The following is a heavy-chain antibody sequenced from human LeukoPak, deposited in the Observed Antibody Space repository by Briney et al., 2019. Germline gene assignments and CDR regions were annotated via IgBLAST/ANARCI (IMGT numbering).Heavy chain of an antibody. V-gene: IGHV3-7*01. CDR2: IKQDGSEK. J-gene: IGHJ6*03. D-gene: IGHD4-17*01. Sequence: GGSLRLSCAASGFTFTNSWMAWVRQAPGKGLEWVANIKQDGSEKYYVDSVKGRFTISRDNAKNSLYLQMNSLRAEDTALYYCARVSTVTIYGYYYYYMDVWGKGTTVTVSS. CDR3: ARVSTVTIYGYYYYYMDV. CDR1: GFTFTNSW.